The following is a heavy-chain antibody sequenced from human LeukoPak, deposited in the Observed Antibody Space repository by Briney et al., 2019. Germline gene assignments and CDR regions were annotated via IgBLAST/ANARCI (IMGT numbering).Heavy chain of an antibody. Sequence: GGSLRLSCAASGFTFSSYALYWVRQAPGKGPEFVSGISSNGGSTYYANSVKGRFTISRDNSKNTLYPQMGSLRAEDMAVYYCARVSGSYYVERGYFDYWGQGTLVTVSS. D-gene: IGHD1-26*01. CDR2: ISSNGGST. J-gene: IGHJ4*02. V-gene: IGHV3-64*01. CDR1: GFTFSSYA. CDR3: ARVSGSYYVERGYFDY.